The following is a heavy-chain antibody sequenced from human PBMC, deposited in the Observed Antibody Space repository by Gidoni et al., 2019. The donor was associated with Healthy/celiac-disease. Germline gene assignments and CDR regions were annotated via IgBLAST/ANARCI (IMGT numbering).Heavy chain of an antibody. Sequence: EVQLVQSGAEVKKPGESLKISCKGSGYSFPTYWRGWVRQMPGHGLEWLGLLYPGDADPSNIPSFEGQGTISADRSISTAYLHWSSLKASDTAMYYCARLKGATTPRWDYWGQGTLVTVSS. CDR2: LYPGDADP. D-gene: IGHD1-26*01. V-gene: IGHV5-51*01. J-gene: IGHJ4*02. CDR3: ARLKGATTPRWDY. CDR1: GYSFPTYW.